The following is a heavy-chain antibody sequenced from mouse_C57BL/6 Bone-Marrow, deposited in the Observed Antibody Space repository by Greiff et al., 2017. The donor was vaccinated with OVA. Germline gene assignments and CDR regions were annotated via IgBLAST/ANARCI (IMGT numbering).Heavy chain of an antibody. Sequence: VQLKESGPGLVKPSQTVFLTCTVTGISITTGNYRWSWIRQFPGNKLEWIGYIYYSGTITYNPSLTSRTTITRDTPKNQFFLEMNSLTAEDTATYYCARGDYPYWYFDVWGTGTTVTVSS. J-gene: IGHJ1*03. D-gene: IGHD2-4*01. CDR3: ARGDYPYWYFDV. CDR1: GISITTGNYR. CDR2: IYYSGTI. V-gene: IGHV3-5*01.